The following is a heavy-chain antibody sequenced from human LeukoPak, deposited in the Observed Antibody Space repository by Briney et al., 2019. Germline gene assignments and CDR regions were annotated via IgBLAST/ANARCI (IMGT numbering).Heavy chain of an antibody. J-gene: IGHJ6*02. CDR1: GYTFTSYG. D-gene: IGHD6-19*01. Sequence: ASVKVSCKASGYTFTSYGISWVRQAPGRGLEWMGWISAYNGNTNYAQKLQGRVTMTTDTSTTTAYMEVRSLRSDDTAVYYCARDREQWRANLYAMDVWGQGTTVTVSS. CDR2: ISAYNGNT. CDR3: ARDREQWRANLYAMDV. V-gene: IGHV1-18*04.